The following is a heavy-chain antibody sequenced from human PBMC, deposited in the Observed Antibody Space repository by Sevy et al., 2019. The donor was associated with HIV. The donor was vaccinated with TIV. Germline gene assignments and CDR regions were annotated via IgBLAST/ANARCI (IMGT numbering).Heavy chain of an antibody. CDR2: VSYDGADK. D-gene: IGHD2-15*01. CDR3: AKDMVDCSGRTCYSGAVSPFES. J-gene: IGHJ4*02. V-gene: IGHV3-30*18. CDR1: GFIFNNYD. Sequence: GGSLRLSCAASGFIFNNYDMYWIRQAPGKGLEWVATVSYDGADKDYADIVKGRFTISRDSSRSMLYLQMGSLRPEDTGVYFCAKDMVDCSGRTCYSGAVSPFESWGQGTLVTVSS.